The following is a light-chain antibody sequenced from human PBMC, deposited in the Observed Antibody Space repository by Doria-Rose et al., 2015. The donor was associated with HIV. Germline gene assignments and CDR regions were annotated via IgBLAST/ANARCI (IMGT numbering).Light chain of an antibody. CDR3: HQYGTSWT. V-gene: IGKV3-20*01. J-gene: IGKJ1*01. CDR2: DGS. Sequence: EIVMTQSPGTLSLSPGERATLSCMSSQSFSSTYLAWYQQKPGQAPSSLIYDGSTRATGIPDRFSDSGSGTDFTLTINRLEPEDFALYYCHQYGTSWTFGQGTKVEI. CDR1: QSFSSTY.